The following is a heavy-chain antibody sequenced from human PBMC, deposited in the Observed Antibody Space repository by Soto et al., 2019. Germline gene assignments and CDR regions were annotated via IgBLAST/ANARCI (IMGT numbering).Heavy chain of an antibody. J-gene: IGHJ4*02. CDR3: AKGSSWSEFQY. CDR2: MSSST. Sequence: EVQLLESGGGLVQPGGSLRLSCVVSGFTFSNYAMTWVRQAPGKGLEWVSSMSSSTYYADSVKGRFTISRDNSKNTLFLQMNILRAQDTAMYYCAKGSSWSEFQYWGQGTLVTVSS. D-gene: IGHD6-19*01. CDR1: GFTFSNYA. V-gene: IGHV3-23*01.